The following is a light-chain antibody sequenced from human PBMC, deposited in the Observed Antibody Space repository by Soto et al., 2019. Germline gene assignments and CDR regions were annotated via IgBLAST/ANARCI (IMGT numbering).Light chain of an antibody. Sequence: DTVMTQSPDSLAVSLGERATINCKASQNVFSNSNNKNYLAWFQQKPGQPPKLLIYWASTRESGVPDRFSGSGSGTEFTLTISSLQAEDVAVYYCQQYYGSPIPCGGGTKVELK. J-gene: IGKJ4*01. CDR1: QNVFSNSNNKNY. CDR3: QQYYGSPIP. V-gene: IGKV4-1*01. CDR2: WAS.